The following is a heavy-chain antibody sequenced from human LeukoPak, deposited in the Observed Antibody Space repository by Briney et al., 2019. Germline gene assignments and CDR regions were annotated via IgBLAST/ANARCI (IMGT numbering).Heavy chain of an antibody. D-gene: IGHD3-10*01. J-gene: IGHJ5*02. CDR3: ARGGGLTMVRGVINWFDP. V-gene: IGHV4-59*01. CDR1: GGSISSYY. CDR2: IYYSGST. Sequence: SETLSLTCTVSGGSISSYYWSWIRQPAGKGLEWIGSIYYSGSTYYNPSLKSRVTISVDTFKNQFSLKLSSVTAADTAVYYCARGGGLTMVRGVINWFDPWGQGTLVTVSS.